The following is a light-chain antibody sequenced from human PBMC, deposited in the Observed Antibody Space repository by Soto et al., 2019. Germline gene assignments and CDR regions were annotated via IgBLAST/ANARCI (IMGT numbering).Light chain of an antibody. Sequence: DIQMTQSPSTLSASVGDSVTITCRASQSISSWLAWYQQKPGKAPKLLIYTASNLESGVPSRFRGSGSGTEFTLTITSLQPDDFATYYCQQYNSQSMFGQGTKVEIK. CDR2: TAS. J-gene: IGKJ1*01. V-gene: IGKV1-5*03. CDR1: QSISSW. CDR3: QQYNSQSM.